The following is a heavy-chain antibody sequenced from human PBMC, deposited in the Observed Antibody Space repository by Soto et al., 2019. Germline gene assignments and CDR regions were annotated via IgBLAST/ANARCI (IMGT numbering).Heavy chain of an antibody. D-gene: IGHD3-10*02. CDR3: ARTLFGWGIWFDP. CDR1: GGSISSGDYY. V-gene: IGHV4-61*08. Sequence: SETLSLTCTVSGGSISSGDYYWSWIRQLPGKDLEWIAYIYYSGSTNYNPSLKSRVTISVDTSKNQFSLKLSSVTAADTAVYYCARTLFGWGIWFDPYGQDTLVTVSS. CDR2: IYYSGST. J-gene: IGHJ5*02.